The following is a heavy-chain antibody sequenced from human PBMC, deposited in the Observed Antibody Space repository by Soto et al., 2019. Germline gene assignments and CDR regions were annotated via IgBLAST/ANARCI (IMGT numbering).Heavy chain of an antibody. D-gene: IGHD1-20*01. J-gene: IGHJ4*02. V-gene: IGHV4-39*01. CDR3: ATLVNTVRYQSFDY. CDR1: GGSISSGSINSNSYF. Sequence: SETLSLTCIVSGGSISSGSINSNSYFWGWIRQPPGKGLEGIGIISYSGSTYYNPSLKSRVTIFVDTSKNQFSLKLTSVTAADTAAYHCATLVNTVRYQSFDYLGQGILVTVSS. CDR2: ISYSGST.